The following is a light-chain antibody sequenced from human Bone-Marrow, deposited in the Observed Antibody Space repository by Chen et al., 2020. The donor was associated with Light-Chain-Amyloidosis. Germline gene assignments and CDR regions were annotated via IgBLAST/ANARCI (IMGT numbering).Light chain of an antibody. Sequence: EIVWTQSPGTLSLSPGEGANLSCRASQTISSNYLTWYQQKFGQAPRLLIYGSSSRATGIPDRFTGGGSGTDFTLTINRLEPEDFAMYYCQQYGTSPLTFGGGTKVEIK. CDR2: GSS. CDR3: QQYGTSPLT. V-gene: IGKV3-20*01. CDR1: QTISSNY. J-gene: IGKJ4*01.